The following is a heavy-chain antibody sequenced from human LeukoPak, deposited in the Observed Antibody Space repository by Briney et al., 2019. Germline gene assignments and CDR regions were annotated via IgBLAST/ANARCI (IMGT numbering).Heavy chain of an antibody. CDR2: IYPGDSDT. CDR3: ASLAYSSSWYFDAFDI. J-gene: IGHJ3*02. Sequence: GESLKISCQGSGYSFTSYWIGWVRQMPGKGLEWMGIIYPGDSDTRYSPSFQGQGTISADKSICTAYLQWSSLKASDTAMYYCASLAYSSSWYFDAFDIWGQGTMVTVSS. D-gene: IGHD6-13*01. CDR1: GYSFTSYW. V-gene: IGHV5-51*01.